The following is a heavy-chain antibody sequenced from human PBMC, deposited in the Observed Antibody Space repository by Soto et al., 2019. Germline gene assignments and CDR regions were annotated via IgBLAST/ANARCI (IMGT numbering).Heavy chain of an antibody. V-gene: IGHV3-74*01. CDR2: INSDGSTI. D-gene: IGHD3-16*01. CDR1: GFTFSSYW. CDR3: ARDGGRPRSFDI. Sequence: EVQLVESGGGLVQPGGSLRLSCAASGFTFSSYWMHWVRQAPGKGLVWVSRINSDGSTISYADSVKGRFTISRDNAKNTLYLQMSSLRAEDTAVYYCARDGGRPRSFDIWGQGTMVTVSS. J-gene: IGHJ3*02.